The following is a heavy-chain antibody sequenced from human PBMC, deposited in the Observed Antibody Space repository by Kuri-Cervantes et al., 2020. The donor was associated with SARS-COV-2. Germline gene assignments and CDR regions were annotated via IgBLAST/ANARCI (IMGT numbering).Heavy chain of an antibody. J-gene: IGHJ4*02. D-gene: IGHD4-17*01. CDR2: ISGSGGST. CDR3: AKLGSRRHYED. Sequence: LSLTCAAPGFTFSSYAMSWVRQAPGKGLEWVSAISGSGGSTYYADSVKGRFTISRDNSKNTLYLQMNSLRAEDTAVYYCAKLGSRRHYEDWGQGTLVTVSS. V-gene: IGHV3-23*01. CDR1: GFTFSSYA.